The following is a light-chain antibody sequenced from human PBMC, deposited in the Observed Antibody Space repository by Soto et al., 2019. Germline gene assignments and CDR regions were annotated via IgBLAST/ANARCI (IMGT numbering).Light chain of an antibody. CDR1: QTVSSNY. V-gene: IGKV3-20*01. CDR2: GAS. J-gene: IGKJ3*01. Sequence: EIVLTQSPGTLSLSPGERATLSCGASQTVSSNYLAWYQQKPGQAPRLLIYGASSRATGIPDRFSGSGSGTDFVLTISRLEPEDFAVYYCQHFYDYPHSFGPGTKVDIK. CDR3: QHFYDYPHS.